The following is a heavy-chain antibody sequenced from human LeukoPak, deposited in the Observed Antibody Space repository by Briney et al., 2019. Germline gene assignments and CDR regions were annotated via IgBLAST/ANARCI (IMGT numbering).Heavy chain of an antibody. D-gene: IGHD6-19*01. J-gene: IGHJ4*02. CDR3: AKVRTNIVVAGFDY. Sequence: GGSLRLSCAASGLTFSSYAMSWVRQAPGKGLEWVSAISGSGGSTYYADSVKGRFTISRDNSKNTLYLQMNSLRAEDTAVYYCAKVRTNIVVAGFDYWGQGTLVTVSS. V-gene: IGHV3-23*01. CDR2: ISGSGGST. CDR1: GLTFSSYA.